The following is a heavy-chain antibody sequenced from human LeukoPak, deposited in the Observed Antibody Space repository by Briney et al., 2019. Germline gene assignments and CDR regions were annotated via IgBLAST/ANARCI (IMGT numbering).Heavy chain of an antibody. V-gene: IGHV3-48*04. Sequence: GGSLRLSCAASGFTFSSYNMNWVRQTPGKGLEWVSYISSSSSTIYFADSVKGRFTISRDNAKNSLYLQMNSLRAEDTAVYYCARVGGRWQQLVYYYYGMDVWGQGTTVTVSS. CDR2: ISSSSSTI. CDR1: GFTFSSYN. J-gene: IGHJ6*02. CDR3: ARVGGRWQQLVYYYYGMDV. D-gene: IGHD6-13*01.